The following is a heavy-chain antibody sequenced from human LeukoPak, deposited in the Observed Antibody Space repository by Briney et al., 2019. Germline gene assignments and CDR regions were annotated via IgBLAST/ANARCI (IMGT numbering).Heavy chain of an antibody. V-gene: IGHV4-34*01. Sequence: SETLSLTCAVYGGSFSGYYWSWIRQPPGKGLEWIGEINHSGSTNYNPSLKSRVTISVDTSKNQFSLKLSSVTAADTAVYYCARWDDTLDYWGQGTLVTVSS. CDR1: GGSFSGYY. J-gene: IGHJ4*02. CDR2: INHSGST. D-gene: IGHD3-22*01. CDR3: ARWDDTLDY.